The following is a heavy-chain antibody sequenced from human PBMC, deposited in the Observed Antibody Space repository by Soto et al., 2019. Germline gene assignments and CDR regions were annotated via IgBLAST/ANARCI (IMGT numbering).Heavy chain of an antibody. V-gene: IGHV3-11*06. D-gene: IGHD4-17*01. Sequence: GGSLRLSCAASGFTFSDYYMSWIRQAPGKGLEWVSYISSSISYTNYADSVKGRFTISRDNAKNSLYLQMNSLRAEDTAVYYCARVGYGDYPDYWGQGTLVTVSS. J-gene: IGHJ4*02. CDR1: GFTFSDYY. CDR2: ISSSISYT. CDR3: ARVGYGDYPDY.